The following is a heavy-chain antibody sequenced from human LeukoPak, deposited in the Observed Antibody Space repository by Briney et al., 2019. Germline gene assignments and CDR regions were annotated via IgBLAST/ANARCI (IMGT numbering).Heavy chain of an antibody. CDR3: ARDGVPYYDSSGYHFDY. V-gene: IGHV1-46*01. CDR1: GFTFTSYD. J-gene: IGHJ4*02. D-gene: IGHD3-22*01. CDR2: INPSGGST. Sequence: GSLKVSCKASGFTFTSYDMHWVRQAPGKGLEWVGIINPSGGSTRYAQKFQGRVTMTRDTSTSTVYMELSSLRSEDTAVYYCARDGVPYYDSSGYHFDYWGQGTLVTVSS.